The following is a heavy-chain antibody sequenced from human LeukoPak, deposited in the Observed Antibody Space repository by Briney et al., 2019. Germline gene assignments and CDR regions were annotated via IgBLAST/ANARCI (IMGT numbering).Heavy chain of an antibody. D-gene: IGHD1-26*01. CDR3: ARDRGSYTLDY. J-gene: IGHJ4*02. Sequence: GGSLRLSCAASGLIFSNYGMHWVRQAPGKGLEWVAVIWYDGSNKYYADSVKGRFTISRDNAKNSLYLQMNSLRAEDTAVYYCARDRGSYTLDYWGQGALVTVSS. CDR2: IWYDGSNK. V-gene: IGHV3-33*01. CDR1: GLIFSNYG.